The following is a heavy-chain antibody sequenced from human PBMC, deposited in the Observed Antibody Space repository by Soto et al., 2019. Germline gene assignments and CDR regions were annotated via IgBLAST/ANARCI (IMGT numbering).Heavy chain of an antibody. CDR3: AKALQLYYYGSGGAFYFDY. CDR1: GFTFSSYA. CDR2: ISGSGGST. V-gene: IGHV3-23*01. J-gene: IGHJ4*02. Sequence: GGSLRLSCVASGFTFSSYAMSWVRQAPGKGLEWVSAISGSGGSTYYADSVKGRFTISRDNSKNTLYLQMNSLRAEDTAVYYCAKALQLYYYGSGGAFYFDYWGQGTLVTVSS. D-gene: IGHD3-10*01.